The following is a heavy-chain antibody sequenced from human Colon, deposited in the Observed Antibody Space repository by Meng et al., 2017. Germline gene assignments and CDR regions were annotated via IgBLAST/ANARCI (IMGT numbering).Heavy chain of an antibody. CDR3: AKVRGVYGDPYDY. V-gene: IGHV3-23*01. CDR2: ISGRGSGT. CDR1: GFTFSSYG. J-gene: IGHJ4*02. D-gene: IGHD4-17*01. Sequence: GESLKISCAASGFTFSSYGMSWVRQAPGKGLEWVSIISGRGSGTYYADSVKGRFTISRDDSKNTLYLQMNSLRAEDTAVYYCAKVRGVYGDPYDYWGPGTRVTVSS.